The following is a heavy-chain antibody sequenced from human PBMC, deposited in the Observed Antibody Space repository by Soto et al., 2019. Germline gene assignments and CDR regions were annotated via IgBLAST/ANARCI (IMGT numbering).Heavy chain of an antibody. D-gene: IGHD1-26*01. V-gene: IGHV1-2*04. CDR1: GYTFTGYY. J-gene: IGHJ6*02. CDR2: INPNSGGT. Sequence: QVPLVQSGAEVKKPGASVKVSCKASGYTFTGYYMHWVRQAPGQGLEWMGWINPNSGGTNYAQKFQGWVTMTRDTSISTAYMELSRLRSDDTAVYYCARDAASGDYYYGMDVWGQGTTVTVSS. CDR3: ARDAASGDYYYGMDV.